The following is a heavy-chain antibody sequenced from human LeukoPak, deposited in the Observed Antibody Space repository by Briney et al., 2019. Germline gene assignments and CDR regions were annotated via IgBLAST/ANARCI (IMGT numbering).Heavy chain of an antibody. J-gene: IGHJ4*02. Sequence: PGGSLRLSCAASGFTFDDYAMHWVRQAPGKGLEWVSGISWNSGSIGYADSVKGRFTISRDNAKNSLYLQMNSLRAEDTALYYCAREVYDSSGYYSDPYYFDYWGQGTLVTVSS. V-gene: IGHV3-9*01. CDR3: AREVYDSSGYYSDPYYFDY. CDR2: ISWNSGSI. D-gene: IGHD3-22*01. CDR1: GFTFDDYA.